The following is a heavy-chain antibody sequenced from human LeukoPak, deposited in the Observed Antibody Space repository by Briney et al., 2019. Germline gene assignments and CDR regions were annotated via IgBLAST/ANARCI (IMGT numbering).Heavy chain of an antibody. CDR3: AREKGVVVPAAIRWFDP. Sequence: SVKVSCKASGGTFSSYAISWVRQAPGQGLEWMGGIIPIFGTANYAQKFQGRVTITADESTSTAYTELSSLRSEDTAVYYCAREKGVVVPAAIRWFDPWGQGTLVTVSS. CDR1: GGTFSSYA. D-gene: IGHD2-2*01. CDR2: IIPIFGTA. J-gene: IGHJ5*02. V-gene: IGHV1-69*01.